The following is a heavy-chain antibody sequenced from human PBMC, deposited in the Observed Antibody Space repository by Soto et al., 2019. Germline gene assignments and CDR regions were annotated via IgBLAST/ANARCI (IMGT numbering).Heavy chain of an antibody. J-gene: IGHJ3*02. CDR2: IIPIFGTA. Sequence: GASVKVSCKASGGTFSSYAISWVRQAPGQGLEWMGGIIPIFGTANYAQKFQGRVTITADESTSTAYMELSSLRSEDTAVYYCAGSRGGSYYDSSGYWKTDAFDIWGQGTMVTVSS. V-gene: IGHV1-69*13. CDR1: GGTFSSYA. CDR3: AGSRGGSYYDSSGYWKTDAFDI. D-gene: IGHD3-22*01.